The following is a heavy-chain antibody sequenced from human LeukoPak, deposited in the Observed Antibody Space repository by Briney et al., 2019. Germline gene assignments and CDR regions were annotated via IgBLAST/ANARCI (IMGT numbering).Heavy chain of an antibody. D-gene: IGHD1-14*01. J-gene: IGHJ5*02. Sequence: ASVKVSCKASGGTFSSYAISWVRQAPGRGLEWMGRIIPILGIANYAQKFQGRVTITADKSTSTAYMELSSLRSEDTAVYFCARGPRNDPWGQGTLVTVSS. CDR2: IIPILGIA. CDR1: GGTFSSYA. V-gene: IGHV1-69*04. CDR3: ARGPRNDP.